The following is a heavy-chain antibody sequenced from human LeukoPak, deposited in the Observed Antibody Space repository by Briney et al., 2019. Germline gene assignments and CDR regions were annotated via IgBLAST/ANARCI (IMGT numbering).Heavy chain of an antibody. J-gene: IGHJ4*02. CDR1: GFTFSSYA. CDR2: IFGSGGST. Sequence: GGSLRLSCAASGFTFSSYAMYWVRQAPGKGLEWVSGIFGSGGSTHYADSVKGRFTISRDNSKNTVYLQMNSLRAEDTAVYYCAKTTTGYSSGRFPGWPVDCWGQGTLVTVSS. D-gene: IGHD6-19*01. V-gene: IGHV3-23*01. CDR3: AKTTTGYSSGRFPGWPVDC.